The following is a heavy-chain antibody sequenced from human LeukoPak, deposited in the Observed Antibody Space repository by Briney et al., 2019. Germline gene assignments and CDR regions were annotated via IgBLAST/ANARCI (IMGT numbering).Heavy chain of an antibody. Sequence: GASVKVSCKASGYTFTSYAMHWVRQAPGQGLEWMGWISAYNGNTNYAQKLQGRVTMTTDTSTSTAYMELRSLRSDDTAVYYCARVNLGIAVAVYYYYYYMDVWGKGTTVTVSS. D-gene: IGHD6-19*01. J-gene: IGHJ6*03. CDR3: ARVNLGIAVAVYYYYYYMDV. CDR2: ISAYNGNT. CDR1: GYTFTSYA. V-gene: IGHV1-18*01.